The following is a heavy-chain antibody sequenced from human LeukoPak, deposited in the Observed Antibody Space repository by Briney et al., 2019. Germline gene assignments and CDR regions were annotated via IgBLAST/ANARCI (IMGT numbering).Heavy chain of an antibody. V-gene: IGHV3-30-3*01. Sequence: GRSLRLSCAASGFTFSSYAIHWVRQAPGKGLEWVAVISYDGSNKYYADSVKGRFTISRDNSKNTLYLQMNSLRAEDTAVYYYARDHLSITIFGVGDYWGQGALVTVSS. CDR1: GFTFSSYA. CDR2: ISYDGSNK. J-gene: IGHJ4*02. CDR3: ARDHLSITIFGVGDY. D-gene: IGHD3-3*01.